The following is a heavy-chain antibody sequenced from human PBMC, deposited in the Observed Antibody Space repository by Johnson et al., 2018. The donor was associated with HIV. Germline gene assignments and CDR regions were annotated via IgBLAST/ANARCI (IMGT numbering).Heavy chain of an antibody. D-gene: IGHD3-3*01. Sequence: VQLVESGGGVVRPGGSLRLSCAASGFNFDDYGMTWVRHAPGKGLEWVSGINWNGGSTGYADSLKGRFTISRDNAKNSLYLHMNNLRADDTAVDYCARDSYNFWRGYPDAFDIWSQGTMVTVSS. CDR3: ARDSYNFWRGYPDAFDI. CDR1: GFNFDDYG. J-gene: IGHJ3*02. CDR2: INWNGGST. V-gene: IGHV3-20*04.